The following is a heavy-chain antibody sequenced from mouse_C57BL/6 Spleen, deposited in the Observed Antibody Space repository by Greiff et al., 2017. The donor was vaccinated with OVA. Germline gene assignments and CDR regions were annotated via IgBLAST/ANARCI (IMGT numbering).Heavy chain of an antibody. D-gene: IGHD4-1*01. CDR1: GFTFSDYG. V-gene: IGHV5-17*01. CDR2: ISSCSSTI. J-gene: IGHJ1*03. Sequence: EVMLVESGGGLVKPGGSLKLSCAASGFTFSDYGMHWVRQAPEKGLEWVAYISSCSSTIYYADTVKGRFTISRDNAKNTRFLQMTSLRSEDTAMYYCARGGLGHFDVWGTGTTVTVSS. CDR3: ARGGLGHFDV.